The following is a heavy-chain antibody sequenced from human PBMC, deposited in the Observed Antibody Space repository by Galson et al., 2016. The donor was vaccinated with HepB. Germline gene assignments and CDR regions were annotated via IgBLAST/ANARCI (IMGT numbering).Heavy chain of an antibody. Sequence: SLRLSCAASGFSFSSYGMHWVRQAPGKGLEWLAFISHDGSNKYYADSVKGRFTSSRDNSKNTLYLQMNSLRAEDTAMYYCASDYAKYYYGSGHYYRPGFAFDIWGQGTMVTVSS. CDR2: ISHDGSNK. J-gene: IGHJ3*02. CDR3: ASDYAKYYYGSGHYYRPGFAFDI. D-gene: IGHD3-10*01. CDR1: GFSFSSYG. V-gene: IGHV3-30*03.